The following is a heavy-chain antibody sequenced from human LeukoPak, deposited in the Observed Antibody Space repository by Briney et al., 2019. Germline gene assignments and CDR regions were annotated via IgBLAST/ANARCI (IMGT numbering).Heavy chain of an antibody. J-gene: IGHJ3*02. CDR3: ARVFSRELHAFDI. V-gene: IGHV3-9*01. D-gene: IGHD1-26*01. CDR2: ISWNSRSI. Sequence: GRSLRLSCAASGFTFDEYAMYWVRQAPGKGLEWVSGISWNSRSIGYADSVKGRLTISRDNAKNSLYLQMNSLRAEDTAVYYCARVFSRELHAFDIWGQGTMVTVSS. CDR1: GFTFDEYA.